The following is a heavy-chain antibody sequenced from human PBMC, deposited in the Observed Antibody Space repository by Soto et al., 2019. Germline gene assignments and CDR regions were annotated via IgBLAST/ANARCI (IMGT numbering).Heavy chain of an antibody. CDR3: ARLADYDFWSGTIDY. D-gene: IGHD3-3*01. V-gene: IGHV4-61*01. CDR1: GGSVSSGSYY. Sequence: QVQLQESGPGLVKPSETLSLTCTVSGGSVSSGSYYWSWIRQPPGKGLEWIGYIYYSGSTNYNPSLKSRVTISVDTSKNQFSLKLSSVTAADTAVYYCARLADYDFWSGTIDYWGQGTLVTVSS. CDR2: IYYSGST. J-gene: IGHJ4*02.